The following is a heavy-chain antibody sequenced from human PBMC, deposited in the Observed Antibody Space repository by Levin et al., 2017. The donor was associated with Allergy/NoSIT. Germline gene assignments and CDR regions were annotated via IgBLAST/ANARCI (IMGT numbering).Heavy chain of an antibody. CDR3: ARDGGWYFDY. Sequence: AGGSLRLSCAASGFTFSNYWMHWVRQAPGKGLVWVSHITSDGGSTSYADSVKGRFTVSRDNAENTLYLQMDSLRAEDTAIYYCARDGGWYFDYWGQGTLATVSS. J-gene: IGHJ4*02. D-gene: IGHD6-19*01. V-gene: IGHV3-74*01. CDR2: ITSDGGST. CDR1: GFTFSNYW.